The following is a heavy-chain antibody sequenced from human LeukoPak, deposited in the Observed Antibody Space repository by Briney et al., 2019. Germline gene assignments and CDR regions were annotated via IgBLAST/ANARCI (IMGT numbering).Heavy chain of an antibody. V-gene: IGHV4-4*02. J-gene: IGHJ4*02. CDR2: IYYNGGT. CDR1: GGSISTNNW. CDR3: AREVAAGSHKGFDY. D-gene: IGHD6-19*01. Sequence: SETLSLTCAVSGGSISTNNWWHWVRQSPGKGLEWIAEIYYNGGTNYNPSLKSRVTISVDTSKNQFSLNVNSVTAADTAMYYCAREVAAGSHKGFDYWGQGTLVTVSS.